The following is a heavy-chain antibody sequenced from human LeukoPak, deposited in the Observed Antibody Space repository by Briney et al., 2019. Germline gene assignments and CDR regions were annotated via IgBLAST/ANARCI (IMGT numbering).Heavy chain of an antibody. Sequence: GSLRLSCAASGFAFSSYWMHWVRQAPGKGLVWVSRINSDGTTTTYADSVKGRFTISRDNAKNTLYLRMNSLRAEDTAVYYCARGSSGYYYHWFDPWGQGTLVTVSS. CDR1: GFAFSSYW. D-gene: IGHD3-22*01. J-gene: IGHJ5*02. V-gene: IGHV3-74*01. CDR3: ARGSSGYYYHWFDP. CDR2: INSDGTTT.